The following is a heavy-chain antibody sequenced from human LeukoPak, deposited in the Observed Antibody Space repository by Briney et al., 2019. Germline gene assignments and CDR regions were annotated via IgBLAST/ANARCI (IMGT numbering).Heavy chain of an antibody. V-gene: IGHV4-59*12. CDR1: GGSISSYY. CDR3: ATLGLAAAGTLGRYQYYYGVDV. J-gene: IGHJ6*02. Sequence: SETLSLTCTVSGGSISSYYWSWIRQPPGKGLEWIGYIYYSGSANYNPSLKSRVTISVDTSKNQFSLKLSSVTAADTAVYYCATLGLAAAGTLGRYQYYYGVDVWGQGTAVTVSS. D-gene: IGHD6-13*01. CDR2: IYYSGSA.